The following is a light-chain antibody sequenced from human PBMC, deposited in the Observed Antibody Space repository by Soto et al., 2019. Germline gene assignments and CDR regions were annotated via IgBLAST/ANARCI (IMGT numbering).Light chain of an antibody. J-gene: IGKJ1*01. CDR2: GAS. Sequence: ESKLTKSPGTLSLSQRERATLSCRASQSVSSSYLAWYQQKPGQAPRRLIFGASSRATGIPDRFSGSGSGTDFTLTISRLEPEDFAVYYCQQYGSSPSTFGQGTIV. V-gene: IGKV3-20*01. CDR3: QQYGSSPST. CDR1: QSVSSSY.